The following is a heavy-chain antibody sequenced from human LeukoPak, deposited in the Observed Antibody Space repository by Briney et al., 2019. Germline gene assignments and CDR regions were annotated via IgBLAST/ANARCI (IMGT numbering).Heavy chain of an antibody. J-gene: IGHJ4*02. CDR2: IKPDSDAT. V-gene: IGHV1-2*02. CDR1: GYVFASHW. Sequence: GASVKVSCKASGYVFASHWLHWVRQAPGKGLEWVGYIKPDSDATDLAQRFQGRVTLTRDTSISTAYLELNGLTADDTAVYFCAKDDPHQRFDNWGQGTLVTVSS. D-gene: IGHD2-2*01. CDR3: AKDDPHQRFDN.